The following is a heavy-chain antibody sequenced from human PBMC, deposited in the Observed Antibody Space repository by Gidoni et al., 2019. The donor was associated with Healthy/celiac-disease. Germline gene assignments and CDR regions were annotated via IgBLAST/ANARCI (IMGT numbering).Heavy chain of an antibody. J-gene: IGHJ3*02. CDR2: THYRSKWYN. D-gene: IGHD1-26*01. V-gene: IGHV6-1*01. CDR1: GDTVSSNSAA. Sequence: QVQPQQSGPGLVKPSQTRPLTYAISGDTVSSNSAAWNWIRQSPSRGLAWLGRTHYRSKWYNDYAVSVKSRITINTDTSKNQFSLQLNSVAPEDTDVYYCAGGSYSTNAFDIWGQGTMVTVCS. CDR3: AGGSYSTNAFDI.